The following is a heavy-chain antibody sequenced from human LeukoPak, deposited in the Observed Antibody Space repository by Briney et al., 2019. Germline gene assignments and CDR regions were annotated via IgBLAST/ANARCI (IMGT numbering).Heavy chain of an antibody. D-gene: IGHD3-10*01. CDR3: ARGGSLVRQ. CDR1: GGSISSSSYY. J-gene: IGHJ4*02. V-gene: IGHV4-39*07. CDR2: INHSGST. Sequence: SETLSLTCTVSGGSISSSSYYWGWIRQPPGKGLEWIGEINHSGSTNYNPSLKSRVTISVDTSKNQFSLKLSSVTAADTAVYYCARGGSLVRQWGQGTLVTVSS.